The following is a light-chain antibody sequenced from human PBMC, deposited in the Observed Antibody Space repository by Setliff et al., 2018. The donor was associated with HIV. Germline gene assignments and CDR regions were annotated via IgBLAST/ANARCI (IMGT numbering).Light chain of an antibody. J-gene: IGKJ1*01. CDR2: KAS. CDR3: QQYNSFSQT. CDR1: QSISNW. V-gene: IGKV1-5*03. Sequence: DIQMTQSPSTLSASVGDRVTITCRASQSISNWLAWYQQKPGKAPKLLIYKASSLESGVPSRFSGSGSGTEFTLTISSLQPDDFATYYCQQYNSFSQTVGQGTKVDIK.